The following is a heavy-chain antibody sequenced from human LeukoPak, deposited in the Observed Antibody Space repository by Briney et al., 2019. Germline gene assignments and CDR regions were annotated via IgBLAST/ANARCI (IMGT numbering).Heavy chain of an antibody. J-gene: IGHJ4*02. D-gene: IGHD4-17*01. V-gene: IGHV3-30*02. Sequence: GGSLRLSCAASGFTFSSYGMHWVRQAPGKGLEWVAFIRYDVSNKYYADSVKGRFTISRDNSKNTLYLQMNSLRAEDTAVYYCAKAFGTTVTHLYGFDYWGQGTLVTVSS. CDR2: IRYDVSNK. CDR3: AKAFGTTVTHLYGFDY. CDR1: GFTFSSYG.